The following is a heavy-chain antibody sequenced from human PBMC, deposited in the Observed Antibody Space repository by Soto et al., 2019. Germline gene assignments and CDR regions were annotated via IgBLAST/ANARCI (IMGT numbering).Heavy chain of an antibody. CDR2: IAGVDI. V-gene: IGHV3-23*01. D-gene: IGHD1-20*01. Sequence: LSCAAPGLTMSTYAMSWVRQAPGKGLECVSTIAGVDIFYADSVQGRFTISIDNSNNLLFLQIDSLTADDTATYYCAKDHFKGNGIYDGFDVWGQGTTVTVSS. J-gene: IGHJ3*01. CDR3: AKDHFKGNGIYDGFDV. CDR1: GLTMSTYA.